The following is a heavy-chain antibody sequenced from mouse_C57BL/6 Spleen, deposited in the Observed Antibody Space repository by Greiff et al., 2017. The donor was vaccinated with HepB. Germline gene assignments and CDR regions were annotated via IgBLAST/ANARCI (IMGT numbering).Heavy chain of an antibody. CDR2: IDPSNSYT. Sequence: VQLQQPGAELVKPGASVKLSCKASGYTFTSYWMHWVKQRPGQGLEWIGEIDPSNSYTNYNQKFKGKSTLTADKSSSTAYMQLSSLTSEDSAVYYCARGGGLRDYFDYWGQGTTVTVSS. CDR3: ARGGGLRDYFDY. CDR1: GYTFTSYW. J-gene: IGHJ2*01. V-gene: IGHV1-69*01.